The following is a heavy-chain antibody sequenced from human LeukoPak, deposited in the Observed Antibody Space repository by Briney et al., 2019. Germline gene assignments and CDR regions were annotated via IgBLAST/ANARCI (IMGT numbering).Heavy chain of an antibody. CDR2: IKQDGSEK. V-gene: IGHV3-7*05. J-gene: IGHJ6*02. D-gene: IGHD6-6*01. Sequence: GGSLRLSCAASGFTFSSYWMSWVRQAPGKGLEWVANIKQDGSEKYYVDSVKGRFTISRDNAKNSLYLQMSSLRAEDTAVYYCARDPRSSSSGYYYGMDVWGQGTTVTVSS. CDR3: ARDPRSSSSGYYYGMDV. CDR1: GFTFSSYW.